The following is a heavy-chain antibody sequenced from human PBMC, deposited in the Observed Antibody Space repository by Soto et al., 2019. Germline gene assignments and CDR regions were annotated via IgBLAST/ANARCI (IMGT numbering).Heavy chain of an antibody. CDR2: IYYSGST. Sequence: QVQLQESGPGLVKPSETLSLTCTVSGGSVSSGSYYWSWIRQPPGKGLEWIGYIYYSGSTNYNPSLKSRVTISVDTSKNQFSLKLSSVTAADTGVYYCARDKNWSYGYYGMDVWGQGTTVTVSS. V-gene: IGHV4-61*01. CDR3: ARDKNWSYGYYGMDV. J-gene: IGHJ6*02. CDR1: GGSVSSGSYY. D-gene: IGHD1-7*01.